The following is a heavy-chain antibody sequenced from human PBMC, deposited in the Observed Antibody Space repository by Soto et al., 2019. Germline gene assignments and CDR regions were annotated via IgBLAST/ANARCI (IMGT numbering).Heavy chain of an antibody. D-gene: IGHD3-10*02. CDR2: INPKFGDT. V-gene: IGHV1-2*02. Sequence: QGQLVQSGAEVKEPGDSVRVSCEASGYTFTAYYIHWVRRAPGQGLEWMGWINPKFGDTTYAQDFQGRTSMTRDMSLSTVYMELSRLTSDDTAIYYCARNMDYYYGRGSGNGHGVWGQGTTVTVFS. CDR3: ARNMDYYYGRGSGNGHGV. CDR1: GYTFTAYY. J-gene: IGHJ6*02.